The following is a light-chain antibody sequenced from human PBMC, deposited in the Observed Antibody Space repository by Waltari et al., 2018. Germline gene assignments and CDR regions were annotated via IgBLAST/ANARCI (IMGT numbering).Light chain of an antibody. V-gene: IGLV3-1*01. J-gene: IGLJ2*01. CDR3: QSWDTSIVA. CDR1: TLGNKY. Sequence: SFELSQTPSVSVSPGQTATITCSGDTLGNKYVSWYQQKPGQSPLLVIYEDTKRPSGTPERFSGSNSGTTATLTISGTQALDEADYYCQSWDTSIVAFGGGTRLTVL. CDR2: EDT.